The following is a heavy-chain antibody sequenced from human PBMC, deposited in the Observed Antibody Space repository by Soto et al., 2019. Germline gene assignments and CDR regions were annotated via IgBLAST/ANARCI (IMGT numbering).Heavy chain of an antibody. J-gene: IGHJ4*02. CDR2: ISYDGSNK. V-gene: IGHV3-30*03. CDR3: AAPGASAAGPDY. D-gene: IGHD6-13*01. CDR1: GFTFSSYG. Sequence: GGSLRLSCAASGFTFSSYGMHWVRQAPGKGLEWVAVISYDGSNKYYADSVKGRFTISRDNSKNTLYLQMNSLRAEDTAVYYCAAPGASAAGPDYWGQGTLVTVSS.